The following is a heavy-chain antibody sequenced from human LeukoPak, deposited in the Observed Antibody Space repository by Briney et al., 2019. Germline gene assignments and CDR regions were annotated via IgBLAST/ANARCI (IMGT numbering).Heavy chain of an antibody. CDR3: PRESVVANTEIFDY. D-gene: IGHD5-12*01. V-gene: IGHV1-18*04. CDR2: ISAYNGNT. Sequence: ASVKVSCKASGYTFTSYGISWARQAPGQGLEWMGWISAYNGNTNYAQKLQGRVTMTTDTSTSTAFMELRSLRSDDTAVYYCPRESVVANTEIFDYWGQGTLVTGSS. J-gene: IGHJ4*02. CDR1: GYTFTSYG.